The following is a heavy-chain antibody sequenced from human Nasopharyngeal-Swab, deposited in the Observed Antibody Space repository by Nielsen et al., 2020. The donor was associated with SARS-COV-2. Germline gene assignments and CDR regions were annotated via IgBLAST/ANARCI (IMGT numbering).Heavy chain of an antibody. D-gene: IGHD3-10*01. Sequence: SETLSLTCTVSGGSISSSSYYWSWIRQPPGKGLEWIGEINHSGSTNYNPSLKSRVTISVDTSKNQFSLKLSSVTAADTAVYYCARDTGYYYGSGSYSQYDYYGMDVWGQGTTVTVSS. J-gene: IGHJ6*02. CDR1: GGSISSSSYY. CDR2: INHSGST. CDR3: ARDTGYYYGSGSYSQYDYYGMDV. V-gene: IGHV4-39*07.